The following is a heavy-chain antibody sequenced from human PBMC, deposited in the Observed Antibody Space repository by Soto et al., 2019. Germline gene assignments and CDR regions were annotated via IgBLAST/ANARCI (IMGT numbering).Heavy chain of an antibody. V-gene: IGHV1-18*01. CDR2: ISAYNGNT. CDR3: ARRSESGNSESAFDI. D-gene: IGHD2-21*02. CDR1: GYTFTSYG. J-gene: IGHJ3*02. Sequence: PGESLKISCKGSGYTFTSYGISWVRQAPGQGLEWMGWISAYNGNTNYAQKLQGRVTMTTDTSTSTAYMELRSLRSDDTAVYYCARRSESGNSESAFDIWGQGTMVTVSS.